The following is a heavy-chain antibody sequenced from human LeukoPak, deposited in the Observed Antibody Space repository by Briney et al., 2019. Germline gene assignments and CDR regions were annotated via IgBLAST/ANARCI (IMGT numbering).Heavy chain of an antibody. V-gene: IGHV4-34*01. J-gene: IGHJ5*02. CDR3: ARHRCSGGSCYPMNWFDP. CDR2: INHSGTT. D-gene: IGHD2-15*01. Sequence: PSETLSLTCAVYGGSFSGYYWSWIRQPPGKGLGWIGEINHSGTTNYNPSLKSRVTISVDTSKNQFSLKLSSVTAADTAVYYCARHRCSGGSCYPMNWFDPWGQGTLVTVSS. CDR1: GGSFSGYY.